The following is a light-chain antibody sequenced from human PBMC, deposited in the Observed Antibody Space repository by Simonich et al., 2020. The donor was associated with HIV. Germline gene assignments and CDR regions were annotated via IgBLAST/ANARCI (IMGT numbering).Light chain of an antibody. CDR2: WAS. Sequence: DIVMTQSPDSLAVSLGERATINCKSSQSVLYSSNNKNYLSWYQQKPGQAPKLLIDWASTRESGVPDRFSGSGSGTDFTLTISSLQAEDVAVYYCQQYYSTPSYTFGQGTKLEIK. J-gene: IGKJ2*01. CDR1: QSVLYSSNNKNY. CDR3: QQYYSTPSYT. V-gene: IGKV4-1*01.